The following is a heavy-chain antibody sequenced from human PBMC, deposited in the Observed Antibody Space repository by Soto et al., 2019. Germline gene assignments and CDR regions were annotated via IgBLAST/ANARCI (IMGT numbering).Heavy chain of an antibody. CDR1: GYTFTSYG. J-gene: IGHJ4*02. D-gene: IGHD5-12*01. CDR2: ISAYNGNT. V-gene: IGHV1-18*01. CDR3: ARDAATSGLRGGYGFDY. Sequence: ASVKVSCKASGYTFTSYGISWVRQAPGQGLEWMGWISAYNGNTNYAQKLQGRVTMTTDTSTSTAYMELRSLRSDDTAVYYCARDAATSGLRGGYGFDYWGQGTLVTVSS.